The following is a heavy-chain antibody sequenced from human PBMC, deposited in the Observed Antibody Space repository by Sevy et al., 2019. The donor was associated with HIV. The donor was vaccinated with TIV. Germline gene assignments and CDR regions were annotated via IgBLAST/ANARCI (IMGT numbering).Heavy chain of an antibody. V-gene: IGHV3-23*01. Sequence: GGSLRLSCAASGFTLGSYTMNWVRQAPGKGLEWVASISATGGSTYYADSVKGRFTISRDDSKGILYLQMNSLTAEDATIFYYSTTLQKLPLPPHYFDYWGQGTLVTVSS. CDR2: ISATGGST. D-gene: IGHD6-13*01. CDR3: STTLQKLPLPPHYFDY. J-gene: IGHJ4*02. CDR1: GFTLGSYT.